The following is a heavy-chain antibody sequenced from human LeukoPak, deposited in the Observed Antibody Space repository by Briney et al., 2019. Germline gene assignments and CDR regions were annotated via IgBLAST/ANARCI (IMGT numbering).Heavy chain of an antibody. J-gene: IGHJ4*02. CDR2: IYSSGST. Sequence: SETLSLTCTVSGGSVSSYYWSWIRQPPGKGLEWIGYIYSSGSTNYNPSLKSRITISVDTSKNQFSLKLSSVTAADTAVYYCARFAYCGGHCWYYFDYWGQGSLVTVSS. D-gene: IGHD2-21*02. CDR1: GGSVSSYY. CDR3: ARFAYCGGHCWYYFDY. V-gene: IGHV4-59*02.